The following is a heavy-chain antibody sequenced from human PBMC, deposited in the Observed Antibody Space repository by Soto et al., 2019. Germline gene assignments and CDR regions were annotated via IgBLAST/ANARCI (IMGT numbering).Heavy chain of an antibody. J-gene: IGHJ6*02. D-gene: IGHD3-16*01. V-gene: IGHV1-46*01. Sequence: ASVKVSCKASGYTFTSYYMHWVRQAPGQGLEWMGIINPSGGSTSYAPKFQGRVTMTRDTSTSTVYMELSSLRSEDTAVYYCGGKPLQDQADYGIDVWGQGTGVTVS. CDR2: INPSGGST. CDR3: GGKPLQDQADYGIDV. CDR1: GYTFTSYY.